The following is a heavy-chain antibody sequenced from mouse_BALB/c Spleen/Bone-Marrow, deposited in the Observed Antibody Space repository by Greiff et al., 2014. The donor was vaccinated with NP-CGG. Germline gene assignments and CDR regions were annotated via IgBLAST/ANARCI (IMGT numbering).Heavy chain of an antibody. J-gene: IGHJ3*01. CDR1: GFSLTNYC. V-gene: IGHV2-9*02. D-gene: IGHD1-2*01. CDR3: ARDGATATLAY. Sequence: QVQLQQSGPGLVAPSQSLSITCTVSGFSLTNYCVHWVRQPPRKGLEWLGAIWAGGATNYKSALMSRLSISKDNSKSQVFLKMNSLQTDDTAMYYCARDGATATLAYWGQGTLVTVSA. CDR2: IWAGGAT.